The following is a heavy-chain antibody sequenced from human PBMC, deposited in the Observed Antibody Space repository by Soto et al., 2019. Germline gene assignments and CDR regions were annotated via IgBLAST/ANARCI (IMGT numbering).Heavy chain of an antibody. J-gene: IGHJ4*02. CDR1: GFTFTNYG. CDR2: ISYDGSNK. D-gene: IGHD2-15*01. Sequence: QVQLVDSGGGVVQPGRSLRLSCPASGFTFTNYGMHWVRQAPGKGLEWVAFISYDGSNKYYADSVKGRFTISRDHSENTLYLQMNRLRAEDTAVYYCAKESRGGTSRGHFDYWGQGTLVTVSS. CDR3: AKESRGGTSRGHFDY. V-gene: IGHV3-30*18.